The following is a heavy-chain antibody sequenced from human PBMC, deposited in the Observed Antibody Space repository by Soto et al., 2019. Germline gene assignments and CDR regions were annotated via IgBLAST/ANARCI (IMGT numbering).Heavy chain of an antibody. V-gene: IGHV3-33*01. D-gene: IGHD3-10*01. CDR1: GFTFSSYA. CDR3: PRQETYYHDSGTPSWLHX. CDR2: IWDDGSNR. J-gene: IGHJ5*02. Sequence: GGSLRLSCAASGFTFSSYAMHWVRQAPGKGLEWVELIWDDGSNRYYADSVKGRFTISRDNSKNTVYLQMTSLRADDMATYYCPRQETYYHDSGTPSWLHXWGQGTLVTVSX.